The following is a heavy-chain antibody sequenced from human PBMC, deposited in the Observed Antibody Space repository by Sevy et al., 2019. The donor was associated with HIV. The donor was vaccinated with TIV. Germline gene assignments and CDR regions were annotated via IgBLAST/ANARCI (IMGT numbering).Heavy chain of an antibody. J-gene: IGHJ3*01. D-gene: IGHD3-3*01. Sequence: GGSLRLSCAASGFTFSSYSMNWVRQAPGKGLEWVSSIISSSRYIYYPDSVRGRFTISRDNVNNSLYQQMNSLRAEDMAVYYCASAGVVIEKDAFDFWGQGTMVTVSS. CDR3: ASAGVVIEKDAFDF. CDR1: GFTFSSYS. CDR2: IISSSRYI. V-gene: IGHV3-21*01.